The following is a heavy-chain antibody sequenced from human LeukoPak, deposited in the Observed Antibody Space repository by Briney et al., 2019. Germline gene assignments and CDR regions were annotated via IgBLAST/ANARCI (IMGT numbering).Heavy chain of an antibody. CDR1: GGSFSGYY. Sequence: SETLSLTCAVYGGSFSGYYWTWIRQPPGKGLEWIGYIYYSGSTNYNPSLKSRVTISVDKSKNQFSLKLSSVTAADTAVYYCARQAMAGYAFDIWGQGTMVTVSS. J-gene: IGHJ3*02. CDR3: ARQAMAGYAFDI. D-gene: IGHD5-24*01. V-gene: IGHV4-59*08. CDR2: IYYSGST.